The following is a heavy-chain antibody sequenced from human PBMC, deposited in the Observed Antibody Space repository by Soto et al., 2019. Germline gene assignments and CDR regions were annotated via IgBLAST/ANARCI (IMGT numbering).Heavy chain of an antibody. V-gene: IGHV3-7*01. Sequence: GGSLRLSCTASGFTFSDYWMSWVRQTPGKGLEWVANIKQDGSEKYYVDSMKGRFTISRDNTKNSVYLQMNSLSVDDTAVYYSARARTDSRRYCKYVWGQQTTFTVSS. CDR3: ARARTDSRRYCKYV. J-gene: IGHJ6*02. CDR1: GFTFSDYW. CDR2: IKQDGSEK.